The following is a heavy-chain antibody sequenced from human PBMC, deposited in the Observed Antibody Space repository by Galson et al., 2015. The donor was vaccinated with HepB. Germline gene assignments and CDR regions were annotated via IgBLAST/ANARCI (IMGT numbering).Heavy chain of an antibody. CDR3: ASEGPRGGYNGV. J-gene: IGHJ4*02. D-gene: IGHD5-24*01. CDR1: GYSFNDYN. V-gene: IGHV1-18*01. Sequence: SVTVSCKPSGYSFNDYNFNGLRQAPRRGLQWMGRVSPDTGNTDPAQNLRGRLTLTTDTSTNTAHMELRPLTSDDTAVYYCASEGPRGGYNGVWGQGTLVSVSS. CDR2: VSPDTGNT.